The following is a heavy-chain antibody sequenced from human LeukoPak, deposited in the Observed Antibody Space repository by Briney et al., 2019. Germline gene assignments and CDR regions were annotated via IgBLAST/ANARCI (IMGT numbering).Heavy chain of an antibody. V-gene: IGHV1-69*13. J-gene: IGHJ6*02. Sequence: SVKVSCKASGGTFSSYAISWVRQAPGQGLEWMGGIIPIFGTANYAQKFQGRVTITADESTSTAYVELSSLRSEDTAVYYCARDRIVRIAVAGTYYYYGMDVWGQGTTVTVSS. CDR1: GGTFSSYA. D-gene: IGHD6-19*01. CDR2: IIPIFGTA. CDR3: ARDRIVRIAVAGTYYYYGMDV.